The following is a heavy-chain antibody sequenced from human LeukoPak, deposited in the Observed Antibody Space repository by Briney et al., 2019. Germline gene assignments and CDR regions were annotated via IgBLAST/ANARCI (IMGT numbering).Heavy chain of an antibody. V-gene: IGHV3-23*01. CDR1: GFTFSSYA. J-gene: IGHJ6*02. D-gene: IGHD4-17*01. CDR2: ISGSGGST. CDR3: AGTYGDYGVLDKGYYYYGMDV. Sequence: PGGSLRLSCAASGFTFSSYAMSWVRQAPGKGLEWVSAISGSGGSTYYADSVRGRFTISRDNSKNTLYLQMNSLRAEDTAVYYCAGTYGDYGVLDKGYYYYGMDVWGQGTTVTVS.